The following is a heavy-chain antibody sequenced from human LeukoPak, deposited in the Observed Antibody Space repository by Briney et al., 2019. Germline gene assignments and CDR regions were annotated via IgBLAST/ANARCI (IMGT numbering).Heavy chain of an antibody. V-gene: IGHV4-34*04. CDR3: ASQPQYGGYGYDY. CDR1: VGSFSGYY. D-gene: IGHD5-12*01. CDR2: INQSGST. Sequence: ASETLSLTCAVDVGSFSGYYWSCIRQPPGKGLEWIWEINQSGSTNDNPSLKNRATISVDTSKIQFSLKLSSVTPGDTAVYYCASQPQYGGYGYDYWGQGTLVTVSS. J-gene: IGHJ4*02.